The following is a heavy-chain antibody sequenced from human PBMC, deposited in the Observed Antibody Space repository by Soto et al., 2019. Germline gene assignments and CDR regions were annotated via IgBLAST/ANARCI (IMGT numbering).Heavy chain of an antibody. CDR2: ISGTSDRI. CDR3: ARDSAYLNFDK. CDR1: GFTLSFHT. V-gene: IGHV3-48*01. Sequence: EVQLVESGGASVHPGGSLRLSCAASGFTLSFHTMHWFRQAPGKGLEWVSYISGTSDRIYYADSVKGRFTISRDNAKNSFFLQMDSLRGEDTAVYFCARDSAYLNFDKWGQGTLVTVSS. J-gene: IGHJ4*02. D-gene: IGHD2-8*01.